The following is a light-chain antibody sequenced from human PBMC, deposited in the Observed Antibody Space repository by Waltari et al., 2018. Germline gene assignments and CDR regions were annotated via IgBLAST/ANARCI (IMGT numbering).Light chain of an antibody. CDR2: LVS. CDR1: QSLLYSNGYTY. J-gene: IGKJ4*01. CDR3: MQALEAPLT. Sequence: IVMTQLPFSLPVTPGEPASISCRSSQSLLYSNGYTYLDWYLQKPGQPPQLLIYLVSNRASGVPDRFSGSGSGTDFTLKISRVEAEDVGVYYCMQALEAPLTFGGGTKVEIK. V-gene: IGKV2-28*01.